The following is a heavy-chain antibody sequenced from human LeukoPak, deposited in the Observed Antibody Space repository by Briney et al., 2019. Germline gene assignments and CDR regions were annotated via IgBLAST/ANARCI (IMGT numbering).Heavy chain of an antibody. V-gene: IGHV3-7*01. CDR1: GFTFSSYC. CDR3: AREARWELLWAFDI. CDR2: IKQDGSEK. Sequence: GGSLRLSCAASGFTFSSYCMSCVRQAPGKGLEWVANIKQDGSEKYYVDSVKGRFTISRDNAKNSLYLQMNSLRAEDTAVYYCAREARWELLWAFDIWGQGTMVTVSS. J-gene: IGHJ3*02. D-gene: IGHD1-26*01.